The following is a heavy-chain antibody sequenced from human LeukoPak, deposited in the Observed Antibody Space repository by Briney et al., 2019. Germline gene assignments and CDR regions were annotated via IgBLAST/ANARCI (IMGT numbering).Heavy chain of an antibody. V-gene: IGHV3-7*04. CDR2: IKFDESEK. J-gene: IGHJ4*02. CDR1: GFTFGSFW. CDR3: SRVTTNGYFEY. D-gene: IGHD1-1*01. Sequence: PGGSPRLSCAASGFTFGSFWMGWVRQAPGKGLEWVASIKFDESEKHHVDSVEGRFTISRDNAKSSLYLQMNSLRAEDTAVYFCSRVTTNGYFEYWGQGTLVTVSS.